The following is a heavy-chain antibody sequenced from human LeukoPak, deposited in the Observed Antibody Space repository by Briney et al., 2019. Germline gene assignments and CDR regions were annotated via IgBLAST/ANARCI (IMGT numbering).Heavy chain of an antibody. Sequence: GGSLRLSCAASGFTFSSYWMSWVRQAPGKGLEWVAHIKQDGSEKYYVDSVKGRFTISRDNAKNSLCLQMNSLRAEDTAAYYCARGTRLGDLSLVTYWGQGTLVTVSS. CDR1: GFTFSSYW. V-gene: IGHV3-7*01. CDR3: ARGTRLGDLSLVTY. D-gene: IGHD3-16*02. J-gene: IGHJ4*02. CDR2: IKQDGSEK.